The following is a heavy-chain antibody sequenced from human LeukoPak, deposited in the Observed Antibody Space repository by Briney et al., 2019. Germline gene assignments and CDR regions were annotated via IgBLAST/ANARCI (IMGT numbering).Heavy chain of an antibody. Sequence: PGGSLRLSCAASGFTFSSYGMHWVRQAPGKGLEWVAVIWYDGSNKYYADSVKGRFTISRDNSKNTLYLQMNSLRAEDTAVYYCARDLDYYGMDVWGQGTTATVSS. J-gene: IGHJ6*02. V-gene: IGHV3-33*01. CDR3: ARDLDYYGMDV. CDR2: IWYDGSNK. CDR1: GFTFSSYG.